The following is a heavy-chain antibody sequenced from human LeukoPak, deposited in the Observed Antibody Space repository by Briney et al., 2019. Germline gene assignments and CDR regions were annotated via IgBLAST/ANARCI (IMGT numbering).Heavy chain of an antibody. Sequence: PGGSLRLSCAASGFTFSSYSMNWVRQAPGKGLEWVSYISSSSSTIYYADSVKGRFTISRDNAKNSLYLQMNSLRAEDTAVYYCAKALTVSSGWPWVFDYWGQGTLVTVSS. CDR1: GFTFSSYS. D-gene: IGHD6-19*01. J-gene: IGHJ4*02. V-gene: IGHV3-48*01. CDR3: AKALTVSSGWPWVFDY. CDR2: ISSSSSTI.